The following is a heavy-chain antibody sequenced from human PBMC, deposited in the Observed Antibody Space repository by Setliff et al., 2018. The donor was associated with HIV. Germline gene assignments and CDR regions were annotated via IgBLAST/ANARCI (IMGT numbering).Heavy chain of an antibody. J-gene: IGHJ4*02. CDR2: ISAHNGNT. V-gene: IGHV1-18*01. Sequence: ASVKVSCKASGYSFTSYGISWVRQAPGQGLEWMGWISAHNGNTNYGQKVQDRVTMTTDKSTSTAYMELRSLRSDDTAVYYCARVAFYGSGSYEDYWGQGTLVTVSS. D-gene: IGHD3-10*01. CDR1: GYSFTSYG. CDR3: ARVAFYGSGSYEDY.